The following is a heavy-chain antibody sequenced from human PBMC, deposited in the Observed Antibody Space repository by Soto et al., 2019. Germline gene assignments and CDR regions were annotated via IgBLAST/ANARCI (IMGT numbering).Heavy chain of an antibody. Sequence: SETLSLTCTVSGGSISSGGYYWSWIRQHPGKGLEWIGYIYYSGSTYYNPSLKSRVTISVDTSKNQFSLKLSSVTAADTAVYYCARGVVPAAAVFDYWGQGTLVTVSS. V-gene: IGHV4-31*03. J-gene: IGHJ4*02. CDR3: ARGVVPAAAVFDY. CDR2: IYYSGST. D-gene: IGHD2-2*01. CDR1: GGSISSGGYY.